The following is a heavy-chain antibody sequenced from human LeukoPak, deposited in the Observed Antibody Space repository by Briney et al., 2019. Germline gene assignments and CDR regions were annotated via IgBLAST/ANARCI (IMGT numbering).Heavy chain of an antibody. D-gene: IGHD6-19*01. CDR1: GGSISSSSYY. CDR3: ARDYSSGWYGNGDY. V-gene: IGHV4-39*07. CDR2: IYYSGST. Sequence: SETLSLTCTVSGGSISSSSYYWGWIRQPPGKGLECIGSIYYSGSTYYNPSLKSRVTISVDTSKNQFSLKLSSVTAADTAVYYCARDYSSGWYGNGDYWGQGTLVTVSS. J-gene: IGHJ4*02.